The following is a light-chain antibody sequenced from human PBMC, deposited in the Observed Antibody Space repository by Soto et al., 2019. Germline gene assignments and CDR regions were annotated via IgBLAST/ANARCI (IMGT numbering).Light chain of an antibody. CDR2: RNH. V-gene: IGLV1-44*01. Sequence: QSVLTQSPSASGTPGQRVTISCSGSRSNIGTYTVNWYQQLQGPAPTLLIYRNHQRPSGVPDRSSGSKSGTSASLAISGPQSEDEADYYCAAWDDSLRAVVFGGGTKVTVL. CDR1: RSNIGTYT. CDR3: AAWDDSLRAVV. J-gene: IGLJ2*01.